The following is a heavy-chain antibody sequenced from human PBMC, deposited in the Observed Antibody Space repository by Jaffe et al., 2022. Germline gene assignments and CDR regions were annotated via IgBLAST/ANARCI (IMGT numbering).Heavy chain of an antibody. Sequence: EVQLVESGGGLVQPGRSLRLSCTASGFTFGDYAMSWFRQAPGKGLEWVGFIRSKAYGGTTEYAASVKGRFTISRDDSKSIAYLQMNSLKTEDTAVYYCTILRQPPGYDYIWGSYRHDAFDIWGQGTMVTVSS. CDR3: TILRQPPGYDYIWGSYRHDAFDI. CDR1: GFTFGDYA. V-gene: IGHV3-49*03. J-gene: IGHJ3*02. D-gene: IGHD3-16*02. CDR2: IRSKAYGGTT.